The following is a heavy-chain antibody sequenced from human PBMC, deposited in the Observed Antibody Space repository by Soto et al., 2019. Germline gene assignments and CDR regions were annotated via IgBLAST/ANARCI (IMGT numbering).Heavy chain of an antibody. CDR3: ATXSYYDFWSGYYYYGMDV. Sequence: AAVKVSCKASGYTFTSYYMHWVRQAPGQGLEWMGIINPSGGGTSYAQKFQGRVTMTRDTSTSTVYMELSSLRSEDTAVYYCATXSYYDFWSGYYYYGMDVWGQGTTVTVSS. CDR1: GYTFTSYY. D-gene: IGHD3-3*01. V-gene: IGHV1-46*01. J-gene: IGHJ6*01. CDR2: INPSGGGT.